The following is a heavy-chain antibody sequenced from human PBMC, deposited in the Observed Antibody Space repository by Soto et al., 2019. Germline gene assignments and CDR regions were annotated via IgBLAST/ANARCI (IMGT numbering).Heavy chain of an antibody. CDR1: GGSFSGYY. V-gene: IGHV4-34*01. D-gene: IGHD3-10*01. CDR2: IEHSGRT. J-gene: IGHJ4*02. CDR3: ARGVSLTGPVQGDAPGKDFFDS. Sequence: SETLSLTCAVYGGSFSGYYWSWIRQPPGKGLEWIGGIEHSGRTNQNPSLKTRLIISLDTSKSQFSLRVRSVTAADTAVYYCARGVSLTGPVQGDAPGKDFFDSWGQGTLVTVSS.